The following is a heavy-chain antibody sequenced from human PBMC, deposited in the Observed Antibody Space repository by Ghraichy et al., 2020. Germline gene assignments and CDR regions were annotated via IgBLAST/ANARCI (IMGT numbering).Heavy chain of an antibody. CDR2: INHSGST. CDR1: GGSFSGYY. Sequence: SETLSLTCAVYGGSFSGYYWSWIRQPPGKGLEWIGEINHSGSTNYNPSLKSRVTISVDTSTNQFSLTLSSVTAADTAVYYCARRLRYFDWLLPAHDAFDIWGQGTMVTVSS. J-gene: IGHJ3*02. CDR3: ARRLRYFDWLLPAHDAFDI. V-gene: IGHV4-34*01. D-gene: IGHD3-9*01.